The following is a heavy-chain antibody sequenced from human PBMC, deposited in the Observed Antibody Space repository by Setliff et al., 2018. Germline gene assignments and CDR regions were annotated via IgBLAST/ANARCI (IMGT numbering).Heavy chain of an antibody. D-gene: IGHD3-10*01. CDR2: MYTSGNS. V-gene: IGHV4-4*08. Sequence: PSETLSLTCFVSGDSMSNFYWSWIRQAPGKGLEWIGYMYTSGNSIYNPSLQSRVTISVDTSESQFSLRLTSVTAADTAVYYCAREGSRDRSHFDSWGQGILVTVSS. CDR3: AREGSRDRSHFDS. J-gene: IGHJ4*02. CDR1: GDSMSNFY.